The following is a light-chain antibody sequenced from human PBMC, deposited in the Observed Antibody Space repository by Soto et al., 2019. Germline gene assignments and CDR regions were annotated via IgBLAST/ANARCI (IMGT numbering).Light chain of an antibody. CDR3: GTWDSGLTAGV. CDR2: DND. Sequence: QSVLTQPPSVSXAPGQRVTISCSGSASNVGTHFVSWYQHLPGAAPKLLIYDNDERPSEIPDRFSGSKSDTSATLTITGLQTGDEADYYCGTWDSGLTAGVFGGGTQLTVL. V-gene: IGLV1-51*01. CDR1: ASNVGTHF. J-gene: IGLJ2*01.